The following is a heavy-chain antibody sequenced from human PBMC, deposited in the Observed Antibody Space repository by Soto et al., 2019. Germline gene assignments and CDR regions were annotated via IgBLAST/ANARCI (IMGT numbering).Heavy chain of an antibody. CDR1: GFTFSSYG. CDR3: AKGRSIAVAATRLGWYFDL. V-gene: IGHV3-30*18. Sequence: QVQLVESGGGVVQPGRSLRLSCAASGFTFSSYGMHWVRQAPGKGLEWVAVISYDGSNKYYADSVKGRFTISRDNSKNTLYLQMNSLRAEDTAVYYCAKGRSIAVAATRLGWYFDLWGRGTLVTVSS. D-gene: IGHD6-19*01. CDR2: ISYDGSNK. J-gene: IGHJ2*01.